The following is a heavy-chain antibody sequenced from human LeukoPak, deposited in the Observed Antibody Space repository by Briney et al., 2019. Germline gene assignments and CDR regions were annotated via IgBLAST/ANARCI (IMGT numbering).Heavy chain of an antibody. Sequence: SETLSLTCTVSGDSISSSYWSWIRQSPGKGLEWIGYIYNSGSTNYNPSLKSRVTISVDTSKNQFSLKLSSVTAADTAVYYCARTPIYGDYVFDYWGQGTLVTVSS. CDR2: IYNSGST. CDR1: GDSISSSY. D-gene: IGHD4-17*01. V-gene: IGHV4-59*01. J-gene: IGHJ4*02. CDR3: ARTPIYGDYVFDY.